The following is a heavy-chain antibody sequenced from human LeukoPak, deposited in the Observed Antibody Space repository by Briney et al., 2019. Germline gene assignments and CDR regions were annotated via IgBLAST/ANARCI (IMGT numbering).Heavy chain of an antibody. D-gene: IGHD1-26*01. Sequence: PGGSLRLSCAASGFTVSSNYRSWVRQAPGKGLEWVSVIYSGGSTYYADSVKGRFTISRDNSKNTLYLQMNSLRAEDTAVYYCARAALGAKVYWGQGTLVTVSS. V-gene: IGHV3-53*01. J-gene: IGHJ4*02. CDR2: IYSGGST. CDR3: ARAALGAKVY. CDR1: GFTVSSNY.